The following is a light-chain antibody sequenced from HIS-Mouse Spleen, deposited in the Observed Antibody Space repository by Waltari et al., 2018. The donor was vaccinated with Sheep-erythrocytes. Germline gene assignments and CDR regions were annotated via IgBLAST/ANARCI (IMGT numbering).Light chain of an antibody. CDR3: NSRDSSGNHRVV. CDR2: GKN. J-gene: IGLJ2*01. CDR1: SLRSYY. V-gene: IGLV3-19*01. Sequence: SSELTQDPAVSVALGQTVRITCQGDSLRSYYASCYQQKPGQAPVLVIYGKNNRPSGIPDRCSGSSSGNTASLTITGAQAEDEADYYCNSRDSSGNHRVVFGGGTKLTVL.